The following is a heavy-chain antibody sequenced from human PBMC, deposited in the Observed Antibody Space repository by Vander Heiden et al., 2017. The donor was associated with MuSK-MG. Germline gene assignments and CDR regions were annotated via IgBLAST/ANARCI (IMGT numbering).Heavy chain of an antibody. CDR1: GFTVSSNY. D-gene: IGHD3-10*01. V-gene: IGHV3-53*02. Sequence: EVQLVETGGGLIQPGGSLRLSCAASGFTVSSNYMNWVRQAPGKGLEWVSVIYSGGSTYYADSVKGRFTISRDNSKNTLYLQMNSLRAEDTAVYYCARDGRSKSDAFDIWGQGTMVTVSS. CDR2: IYSGGST. CDR3: ARDGRSKSDAFDI. J-gene: IGHJ3*02.